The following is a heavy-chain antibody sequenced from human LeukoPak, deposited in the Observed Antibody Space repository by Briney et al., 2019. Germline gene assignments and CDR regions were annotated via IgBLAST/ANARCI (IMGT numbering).Heavy chain of an antibody. CDR2: IRSKANSYAT. D-gene: IGHD3-22*01. Sequence: GGSLRLSCAASGFTFSASAMHWVRQASGKGLEWVGRIRSKANSYATAYAASVKGRFTISRDDSKNTAYLQMNSLKTEDTAVYYCTRPSIQPPPEYYYDSSGYPTGDDYWGQGTLVTVSS. CDR3: TRPSIQPPPEYYYDSSGYPTGDDY. J-gene: IGHJ4*02. CDR1: GFTFSASA. V-gene: IGHV3-73*01.